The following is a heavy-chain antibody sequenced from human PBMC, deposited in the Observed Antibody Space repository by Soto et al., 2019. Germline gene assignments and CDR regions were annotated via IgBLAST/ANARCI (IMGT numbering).Heavy chain of an antibody. Sequence: GGSLRLSCAASGFTFSSYAMHWVRQAPGKGLEWVAVISYDGSNKYYADSVKGRFTISRDNSKNTLYLQMNSLRAEDTAVYYCAGGGSSSWYNWFDPWGQGTLVTVSS. V-gene: IGHV3-30*04. D-gene: IGHD6-13*01. CDR2: ISYDGSNK. CDR3: AGGGSSSWYNWFDP. CDR1: GFTFSSYA. J-gene: IGHJ5*02.